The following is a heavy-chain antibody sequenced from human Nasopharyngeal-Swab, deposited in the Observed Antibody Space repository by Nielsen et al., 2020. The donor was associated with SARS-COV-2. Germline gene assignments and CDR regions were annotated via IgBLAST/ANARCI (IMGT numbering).Heavy chain of an antibody. J-gene: IGHJ6*02. D-gene: IGHD4-17*01. Sequence: WIRQPPGKALEWLAHIFSNDEKSYSTSLKSRLTISKDTSKSQVVLTMTNMDPVDTATYYCARILGHGDMIYYYYYGMDVWGQGTTVTVSS. CDR3: ARILGHGDMIYYYYYGMDV. CDR2: IFSNDEK. V-gene: IGHV2-26*01.